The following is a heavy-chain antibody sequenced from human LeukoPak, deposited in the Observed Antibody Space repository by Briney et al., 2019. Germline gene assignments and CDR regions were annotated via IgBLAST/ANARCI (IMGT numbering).Heavy chain of an antibody. V-gene: IGHV3-30*02. CDR2: IRYDGSNK. D-gene: IGHD3-10*01. J-gene: IGHJ3*02. CDR3: AKETTSGSYSHDAFDI. Sequence: GGSLRLSCAASGFTFSSYGMHWVRQAPGQGLEWVAFIRYDGSNKYYADSVKGRFTISRDNSKNTLYLQMNSLRAEDTAVYYCAKETTSGSYSHDAFDIWGQGTMVTVSS. CDR1: GFTFSSYG.